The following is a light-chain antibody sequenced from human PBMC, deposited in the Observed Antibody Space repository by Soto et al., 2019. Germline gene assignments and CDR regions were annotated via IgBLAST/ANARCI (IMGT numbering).Light chain of an antibody. CDR2: SNY. J-gene: IGLJ1*01. Sequence: QSVLTQPPSASGTPGQRVTISCSGSNSNIGSNPVHWYQQFPGTAPKVLIYSNYQRPSGVPDRFSGSKSGTSASLTITGLQAEDEADYYCQSYGDSLSGYVFGTGTKVTVL. CDR1: NSNIGSNP. V-gene: IGLV1-44*01. CDR3: QSYGDSLSGYV.